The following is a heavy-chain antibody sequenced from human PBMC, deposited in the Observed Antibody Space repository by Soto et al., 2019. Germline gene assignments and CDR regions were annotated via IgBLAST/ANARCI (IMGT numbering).Heavy chain of an antibody. CDR2: IYSGGST. J-gene: IGHJ4*01. CDR1: GFTVSSNY. V-gene: IGHV3-53*01. CDR3: TTDSYSTIIIVRFDY. Sequence: GGSLRLSCAASGFTVSSNYMSWVRQAPGKGLEWVSVIYSGGSTYYADSVKGRFTISRDNSKNTLYLQMNSLRAEDTAVYYCTTDSYSTIIIVRFDYWGHGTLVTVSS. D-gene: IGHD2-8*01.